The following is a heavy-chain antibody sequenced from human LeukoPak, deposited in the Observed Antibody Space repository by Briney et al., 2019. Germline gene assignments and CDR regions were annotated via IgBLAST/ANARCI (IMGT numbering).Heavy chain of an antibody. CDR2: ISSSSSTI. J-gene: IGHJ4*02. Sequence: GGSLRLSCAASGFTFSSYSMNWVRQAPGKGLEWVSYISSSSSTIYYADSVKGRFTISRDNAQNSLYLQMNSLRAEDTAVYYCARDRGYYVFDYWGQGTLVTVSS. D-gene: IGHD3-22*01. CDR1: GFTFSSYS. CDR3: ARDRGYYVFDY. V-gene: IGHV3-48*04.